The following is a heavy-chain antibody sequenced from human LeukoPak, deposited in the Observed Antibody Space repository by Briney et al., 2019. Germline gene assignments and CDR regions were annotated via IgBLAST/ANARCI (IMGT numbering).Heavy chain of an antibody. J-gene: IGHJ3*02. CDR2: INSDGNIT. CDR3: ARRGLVPAFDI. V-gene: IGHV3-74*01. D-gene: IGHD3-10*02. CDR1: GFIFSSYW. Sequence: GGSLRLSCTASGFIFSSYWMHWVRQAPGKGLVWLSRINSDGNITTYADSVRGRFTISRDNAKNTLYLQMSSLRVDDTAVYFCARRGLVPAFDIWGKGQWSASLQ.